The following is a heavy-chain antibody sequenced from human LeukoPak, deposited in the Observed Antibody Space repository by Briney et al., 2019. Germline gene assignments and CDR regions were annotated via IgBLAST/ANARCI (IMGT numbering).Heavy chain of an antibody. CDR1: GFTFSSYA. J-gene: IGHJ4*02. CDR2: IWSDTTNK. D-gene: IGHD4-17*01. CDR3: ARDRLTTVTTFHFDY. Sequence: PGGSLRLSCAASGFTFSSYAMHWVRQAPGKGLEWVAVIWSDTTNKYYADSVKGLFTISRDNSKNTLYLQMSSLRAEDTAMYYCARDRLTTVTTFHFDYWGQGTLVTVSS. V-gene: IGHV3-33*01.